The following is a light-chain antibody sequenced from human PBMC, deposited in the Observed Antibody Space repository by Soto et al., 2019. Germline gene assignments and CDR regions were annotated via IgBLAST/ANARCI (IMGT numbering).Light chain of an antibody. CDR2: AAS. V-gene: IGKV1-9*01. Sequence: IQLTQSPSSLSASVGDRVTITCRASQGVSSYLAWYQQKPGKSPKLLIYAASTLQSGVPSRFSGSGYGTDFTLTISSLQPEAFASYYCQQLNTFPIIFGQGTRLEIK. CDR3: QQLNTFPII. J-gene: IGKJ5*01. CDR1: QGVSSY.